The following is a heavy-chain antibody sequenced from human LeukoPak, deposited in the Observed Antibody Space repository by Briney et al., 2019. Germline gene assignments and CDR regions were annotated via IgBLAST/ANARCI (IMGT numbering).Heavy chain of an antibody. Sequence: GGSLGLSCAASGFTVSSNYMSWVRQAPGKGLEWVSVIYSGGSTYYADSVKGRFTISRDNSKNTLYLQMNSLRAEDTAVYYCASTNGFDYWGQGTLVTVSS. J-gene: IGHJ4*02. CDR1: GFTVSSNY. CDR3: ASTNGFDY. D-gene: IGHD2-8*01. CDR2: IYSGGST. V-gene: IGHV3-66*02.